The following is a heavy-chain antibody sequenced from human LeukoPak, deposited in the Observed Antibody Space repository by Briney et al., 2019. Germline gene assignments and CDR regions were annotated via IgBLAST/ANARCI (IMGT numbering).Heavy chain of an antibody. CDR2: ISNGNT. J-gene: IGHJ4*02. CDR3: AKRGVVIRVILVGFHKEAYYFDS. D-gene: IGHD3-22*01. CDR1: GFPFSSHA. Sequence: GGSLRLSCAASGFPFSSHAMSWVRQPPGKGLEWVAAISNGNTYYAGSVRGRFTISRDDSEDTVYLQMNSLRAEDTAVYFCAKRGVVIRVILVGFHKEAYYFDSWGQGALVTVSS. V-gene: IGHV3-23*01.